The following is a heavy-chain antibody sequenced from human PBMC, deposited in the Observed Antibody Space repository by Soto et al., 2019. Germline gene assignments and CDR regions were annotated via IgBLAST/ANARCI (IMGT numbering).Heavy chain of an antibody. CDR2: ISGTGSII. CDR3: AREHSMSSPGPSLDY. CDR1: GFTFSDHY. J-gene: IGHJ4*02. Sequence: PGGSLRLSCAASGFTFSDHYMFWIRQAPGKGLEWVSYISGTGSIIQYADSVKGRFTISRDNTKNSLYLQMNSLRADDTALYYCAREHSMSSPGPSLDYWGQGTLVTVSS. V-gene: IGHV3-11*01. D-gene: IGHD6-6*01.